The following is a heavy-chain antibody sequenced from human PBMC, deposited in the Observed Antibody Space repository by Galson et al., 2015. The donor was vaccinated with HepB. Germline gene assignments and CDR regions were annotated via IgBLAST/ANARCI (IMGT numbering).Heavy chain of an antibody. J-gene: IGHJ3*02. CDR2: ISSSSSYI. V-gene: IGHV3-21*01. CDR3: ARGGYYDWGAFDI. Sequence: LRLSRAASGFTFSSYGMHWVRQAPGKGLEWVSSISSSSSYIYYADSVKGRFTISRDNAKNSLYLQMNSLRAEDTAVYYCARGGYYDWGAFDIWGQGTMVTVSS. D-gene: IGHD3-16*01. CDR1: GFTFSSYG.